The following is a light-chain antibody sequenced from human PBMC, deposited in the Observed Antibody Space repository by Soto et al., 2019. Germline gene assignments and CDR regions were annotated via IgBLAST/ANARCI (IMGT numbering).Light chain of an antibody. CDR3: SSYTSSSTRV. Sequence: QSVLTQPASVSGSPGKSITISCPGTSSDVGGYNYVSWYQQHPGKAPKLMIYDVSNRPSGVSNRFSGSKSGNTASLTISGLQAEDEADYYCSSYTSSSTRVFGGGTQLTVL. CDR1: SSDVGGYNY. J-gene: IGLJ2*01. V-gene: IGLV2-14*01. CDR2: DVS.